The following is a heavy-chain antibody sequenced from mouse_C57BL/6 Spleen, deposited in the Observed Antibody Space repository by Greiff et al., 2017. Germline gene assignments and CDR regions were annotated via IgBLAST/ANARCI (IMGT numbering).Heavy chain of an antibody. Sequence: VQLQQSGAELVKPGASVKISCKASGYAFSSYWMNWVKQRPGKGLEWIGQIYPGDGDTNYNGKFKGKATLTADKSSSTAYIQLSSLTSEDSAVYFCARVGGWLLFDYWGQGTTLTVSS. J-gene: IGHJ2*01. CDR3: ARVGGWLLFDY. V-gene: IGHV1-80*01. CDR2: IYPGDGDT. CDR1: GYAFSSYW. D-gene: IGHD2-3*01.